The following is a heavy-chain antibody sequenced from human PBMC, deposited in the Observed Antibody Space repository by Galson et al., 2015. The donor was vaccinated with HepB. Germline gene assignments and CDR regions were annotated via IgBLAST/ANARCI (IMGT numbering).Heavy chain of an antibody. CDR1: GFTVSNTY. CDR3: ASPFCTGGSCYPLWY. CDR2: IYSGGAT. Sequence: SLRLSCAASGFTVSNTYMNWVRQAPGKGLEWVSVIYSGGATYYADSVKGRFTISRDNSKNTLYLHVNNLRAEDTAVYYCASPFCTGGSCYPLWYWGQGTLVTVPS. D-gene: IGHD2-15*01. V-gene: IGHV3-53*01. J-gene: IGHJ4*02.